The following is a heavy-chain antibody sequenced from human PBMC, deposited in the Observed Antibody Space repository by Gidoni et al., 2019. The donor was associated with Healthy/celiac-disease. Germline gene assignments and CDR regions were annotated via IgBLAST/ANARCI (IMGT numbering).Heavy chain of an antibody. Sequence: EVQLVESGGGLVQPGGSLRLSCAAPGFPFSSYAMRWVRQAPGKGLEWVSAISGSGGNTYYADAVKGRFTISRDNSKNTLFLQRNSRRAEDTAVYYCAKAYITMVRDYFDYWGQGTLVTVSS. D-gene: IGHD3-10*01. J-gene: IGHJ4*02. V-gene: IGHV3-23*04. CDR2: ISGSGGNT. CDR1: GFPFSSYA. CDR3: AKAYITMVRDYFDY.